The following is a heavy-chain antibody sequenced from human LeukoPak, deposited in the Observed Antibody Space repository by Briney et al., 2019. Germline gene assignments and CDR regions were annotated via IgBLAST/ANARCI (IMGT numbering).Heavy chain of an antibody. CDR3: AKVPPGYCSSTSCFGYYFDY. CDR1: GFTSSSYA. Sequence: GGSLRLSCAASGFTSSSYAMSWVRQAPGKGLEWVSAISGSGGSTYYVDSVKGRFTISRDNSKNTLYLQMNSLRAEDTAVYYCAKVPPGYCSSTSCFGYYFDYWGQGTLVTVSS. J-gene: IGHJ4*02. CDR2: ISGSGGST. V-gene: IGHV3-23*01. D-gene: IGHD2-2*01.